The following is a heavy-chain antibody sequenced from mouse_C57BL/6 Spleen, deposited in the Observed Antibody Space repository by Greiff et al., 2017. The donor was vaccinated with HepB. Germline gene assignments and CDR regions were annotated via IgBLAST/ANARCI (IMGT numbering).Heavy chain of an antibody. Sequence: QVQLQQSGAELVMPGASVKLSCKASGYTFTSYWMHWVKQRPGQGLEWIGEIDPSDSYTNYNQKFKGKSTLTVDKSSSTAYMQLSSLTSEDSAVYYCARVYYGSSYYFDYWGQGTTLTVSS. D-gene: IGHD1-1*01. J-gene: IGHJ2*01. V-gene: IGHV1-69*01. CDR1: GYTFTSYW. CDR3: ARVYYGSSYYFDY. CDR2: IDPSDSYT.